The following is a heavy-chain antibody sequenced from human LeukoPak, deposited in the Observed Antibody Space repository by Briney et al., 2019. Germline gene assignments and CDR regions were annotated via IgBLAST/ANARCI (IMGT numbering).Heavy chain of an antibody. CDR3: AKDARRSSGWYFFDH. CDR1: GFTVSSNC. V-gene: IGHV3-53*04. J-gene: IGHJ4*02. Sequence: GGSLRLSCAASGFTVSSNCMSWVRQAPGKGLEWVSVIYSGGSTYYADSVKGRFTISRHNSKNTLYLQMNSLRAEDTAVYYCAKDARRSSGWYFFDHWGQGILVTVSS. D-gene: IGHD6-19*01. CDR2: IYSGGST.